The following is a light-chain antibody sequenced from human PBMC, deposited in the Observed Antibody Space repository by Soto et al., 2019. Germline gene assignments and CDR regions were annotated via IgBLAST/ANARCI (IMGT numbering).Light chain of an antibody. J-gene: IGLJ1*01. CDR1: SSNIGSNT. CDR3: SSYTNINTRACV. CDR2: EVT. Sequence: QSVLTQPPSASGTPGQRVTISCSGSSSNIGSNTVNWYQQLPGTAPKLIIYEVTDRPSGVSNRFSGSKSGNTASLTISGLQAEDEAEYYCSSYTNINTRACVFGTGTKLTVL. V-gene: IGLV1-44*01.